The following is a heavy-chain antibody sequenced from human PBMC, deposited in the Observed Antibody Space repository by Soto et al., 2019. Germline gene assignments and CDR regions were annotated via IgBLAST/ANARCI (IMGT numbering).Heavy chain of an antibody. CDR3: AIPPEVVYKDGMEV. V-gene: IGHV1-69*01. CDR2: IIPIVGTA. CDR1: GRTFRHSA. J-gene: IGHJ6*02. Sequence: QVQLVQSGAEVKTPGSSVKVSCKASGRTFRHSAISWVRQAPGQGREWMAGIIPIVGTANYAQKFQGRVTVTADESTSHAYMELYSLRSEYKAVYYCAIPPEVVYKDGMEVWGQGTTVTVSS. D-gene: IGHD1-1*01.